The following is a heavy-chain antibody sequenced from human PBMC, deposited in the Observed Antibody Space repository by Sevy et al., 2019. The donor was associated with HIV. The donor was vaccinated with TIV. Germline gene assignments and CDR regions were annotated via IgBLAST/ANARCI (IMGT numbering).Heavy chain of an antibody. D-gene: IGHD3-22*01. V-gene: IGHV3-66*01. CDR2: IDSDGSA. CDR1: GFTVSDNY. J-gene: IGHJ6*02. Sequence: GGSLRLSCAASGFTVSDNYMAWVRLAPGKGLEWVSLIDSDGSAYYADSVKGRFTISRDNVKNTLYLQINALRAEDTGLYFCARDRYYDASGYYYYYYGMDAWGQGTTVTVSS. CDR3: ARDRYYDASGYYYYYYGMDA.